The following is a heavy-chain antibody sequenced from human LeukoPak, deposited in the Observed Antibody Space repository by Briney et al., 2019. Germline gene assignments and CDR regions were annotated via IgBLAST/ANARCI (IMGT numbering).Heavy chain of an antibody. CDR3: ARLGVTYSFDY. V-gene: IGHV3-23*01. Sequence: GGSLRLSCAASGFSFSSYAMTWVRQAPGKGLEWVSSIRGSGGSTYYADSVKGRLTVSRDNSKSMVYLQMSSLRAEETAAYYCARLGVTYSFDYWGQGALVTVSS. CDR1: GFSFSSYA. J-gene: IGHJ4*02. CDR2: IRGSGGST. D-gene: IGHD2-21*02.